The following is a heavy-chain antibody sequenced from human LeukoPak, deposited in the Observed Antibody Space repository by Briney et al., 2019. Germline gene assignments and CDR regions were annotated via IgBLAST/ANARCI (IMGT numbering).Heavy chain of an antibody. CDR2: VSRNGDRS. CDR1: GFDFSSYG. V-gene: IGHV3-64*01. CDR3: ARDLRSGAYYYFYMDV. D-gene: IGHD3-3*01. Sequence: GGSLRLSCEASGFDFSSYGMHWVRQAPGKGLEYVAAVSRNGDRSYYDNSVKVRFTISRDNSRNPLYLQMGNLRPEDTDLYYCARDLRSGAYYYFYMDVWGNGTTVAVSS. J-gene: IGHJ6*03.